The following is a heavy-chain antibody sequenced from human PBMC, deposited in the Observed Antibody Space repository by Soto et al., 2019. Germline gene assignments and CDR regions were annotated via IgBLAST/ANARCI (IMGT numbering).Heavy chain of an antibody. CDR2: INHSGST. Sequence: KPSETLSLTCAVYGGSFSGYYWSWIRQPPGKGLEWIGEINHSGSTNYNPSLKSRVTISVDTSKNQFSLKLSSVTAADTAVYYCARARGSYYRNYFDYWGQGTLVTVSS. D-gene: IGHD1-26*01. V-gene: IGHV4-34*01. CDR3: ARARGSYYRNYFDY. J-gene: IGHJ4*02. CDR1: GGSFSGYY.